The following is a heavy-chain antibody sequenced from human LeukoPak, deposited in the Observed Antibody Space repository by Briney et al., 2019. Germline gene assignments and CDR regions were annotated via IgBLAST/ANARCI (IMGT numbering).Heavy chain of an antibody. J-gene: IGHJ3*02. V-gene: IGHV3-30-3*01. Sequence: GGSLRLSCAASGFTFSSYAMHWVRQAPGKGLEWVAVISYDGSNKYYADSVKGRFTISRDNSKNTLYLQMNSLRAEDTAVYYCARDCTVVIIMSGSDAFDIWGQGTMVTVSS. CDR3: ARDCTVVIIMSGSDAFDI. CDR2: ISYDGSNK. D-gene: IGHD3-3*01. CDR1: GFTFSSYA.